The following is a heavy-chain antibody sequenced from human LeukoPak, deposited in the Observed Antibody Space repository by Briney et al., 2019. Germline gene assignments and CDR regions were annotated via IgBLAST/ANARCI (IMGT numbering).Heavy chain of an antibody. CDR1: GFTFSSYA. V-gene: IGHV3-23*01. Sequence: PGGSLRLSCAASGFTFSSYAMSWGRQAPGKGVEWVSTVSGSGCSTYYADSVKGRFTTSRDNSKTTRYLQMNSLRAEDTAVYYCAKDPAGPLNWFDPWGQGTLVTVSS. CDR2: VSGSGCST. J-gene: IGHJ5*02. CDR3: AKDPAGPLNWFDP.